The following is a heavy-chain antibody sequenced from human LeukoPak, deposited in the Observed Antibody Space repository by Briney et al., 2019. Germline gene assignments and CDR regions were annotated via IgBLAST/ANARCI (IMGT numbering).Heavy chain of an antibody. CDR2: IYYSGST. CDR1: GGSISSYY. V-gene: IGHV4-59*01. D-gene: IGHD1-1*01. CDR3: AREGTTGWAF. Sequence: RTSETLSLTCTVSGGSISSYYWSWIRQPPGKGLEWIGYIYYSGSTNYNPSLKSRVTMSVDTSKNQFSLKLSSVTAADTAVYFCAREGTTGWAFWGPGTLVTVSS. J-gene: IGHJ4*02.